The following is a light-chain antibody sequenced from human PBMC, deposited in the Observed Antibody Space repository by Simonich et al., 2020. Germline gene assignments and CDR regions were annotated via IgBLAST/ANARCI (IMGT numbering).Light chain of an antibody. CDR1: FGSVSPSSY. V-gene: IGLV8-61*01. CDR3: VLYMGSGIWV. Sequence: QTVVTQEPSFSVSPGGTVTLTCGLSFGSVSPSSYPSWYQQTPGQAPRTLIYSTNTRSSGVPDRFSGSILGNKAALTITGAQADDESDYYCVLYMGSGIWVFGGGTKLTVL. CDR2: STN. J-gene: IGLJ3*02.